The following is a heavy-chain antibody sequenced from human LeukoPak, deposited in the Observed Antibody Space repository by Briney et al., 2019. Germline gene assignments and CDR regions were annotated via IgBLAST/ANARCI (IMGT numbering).Heavy chain of an antibody. CDR2: INHSGST. D-gene: IGHD3-10*01. CDR1: GGSFSGYY. CDR3: ARAFYGSGSYFAY. Sequence: SETLSLTCAVYGGSFSGYYWSWIRQPPGKGLEWIGEINHSGSTNYNPSLKSRVTISVDTSKNQFSLKLSSVTAADTTVYYCARAFYGSGSYFAYWGQGTLVTVSS. V-gene: IGHV4-34*01. J-gene: IGHJ4*02.